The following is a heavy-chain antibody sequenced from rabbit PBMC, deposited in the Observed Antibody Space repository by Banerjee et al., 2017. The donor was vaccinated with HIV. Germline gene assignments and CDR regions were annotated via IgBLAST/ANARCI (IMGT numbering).Heavy chain of an antibody. D-gene: IGHD1-1*01. Sequence: FSYKYVMCWVRQAPGKGLEWIACINTSSGNTVYASWAKGRFTISSDNAQNTLYLQLNSLTAADTATYFCARGTSSSGYYRGLWGPGTRVT. CDR1: FSYKYV. J-gene: IGHJ4*01. V-gene: IGHV1S43*01. CDR2: INTSSGNT. CDR3: ARGTSSSGYYRGL.